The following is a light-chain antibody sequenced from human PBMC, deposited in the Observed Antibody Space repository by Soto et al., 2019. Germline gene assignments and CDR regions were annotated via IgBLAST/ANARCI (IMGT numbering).Light chain of an antibody. Sequence: QSALTQPRSVSGSLGQSVTISCTGTSSDVGGYNYVSWYQQHPGKAPKLIIYDVSERPSGVPDRFSGSKSGNTASLTISGLQDEDESEYCCCSYAVSYRYVVFGGGIKLTVL. V-gene: IGLV2-11*01. CDR2: DVS. CDR3: CSYAVSYRYVV. CDR1: SSDVGGYNY. J-gene: IGLJ2*01.